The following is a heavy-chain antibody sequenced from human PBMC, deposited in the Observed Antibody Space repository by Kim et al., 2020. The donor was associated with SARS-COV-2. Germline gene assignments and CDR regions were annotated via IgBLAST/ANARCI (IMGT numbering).Heavy chain of an antibody. CDR1: GFTFSSYS. CDR3: ARDSEFNSNYFRYYYYGMDV. V-gene: IGHV3-21*01. J-gene: IGHJ6*02. CDR2: ISSSSSYI. D-gene: IGHD4-4*01. Sequence: GGSLRLSCAASGFTFSSYSMNWVRQAPGKGLEWVSSISSSSSYIYYADSVKGRFTISRDNAKNSLYLQMNSLRAEDTAVYYCARDSEFNSNYFRYYYYGMDVWGQGTTVTVSS.